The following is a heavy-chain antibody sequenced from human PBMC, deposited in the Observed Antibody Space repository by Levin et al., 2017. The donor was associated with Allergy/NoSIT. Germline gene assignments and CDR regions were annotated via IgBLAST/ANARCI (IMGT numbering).Heavy chain of an antibody. J-gene: IGHJ2*01. D-gene: IGHD1-26*01. CDR3: AKAAGSGQSARWYFDL. V-gene: IGHV3-9*01. CDR1: GFTFDDYA. CDR2: ISWNSGSI. Sequence: PGGSLRLSCAASGFTFDDYAMHWVRQAPGKGLEWVSGISWNSGSIGYADSVKGRFTISRDNAKNSLYLQMNSLRAEDTALYYCAKAAGSGQSARWYFDLWGRGTLVTVSS.